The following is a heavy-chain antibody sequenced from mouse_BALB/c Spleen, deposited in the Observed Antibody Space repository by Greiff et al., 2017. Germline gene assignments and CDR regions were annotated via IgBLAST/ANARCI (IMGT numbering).Heavy chain of an antibody. CDR3: ARGYGRYEAMDY. Sequence: LVKTGASVKISCKASGYSFTGYYMHWVKQSHGKSLEWIGYISCYNGATSYNQKFKGKATFTVDTSSSTAYMQFNSLTSEDSAVYYCARGYGRYEAMDYWGQGTSVTVSS. J-gene: IGHJ4*01. D-gene: IGHD2-14*01. CDR1: GYSFTGYY. V-gene: IGHV1S34*01. CDR2: ISCYNGAT.